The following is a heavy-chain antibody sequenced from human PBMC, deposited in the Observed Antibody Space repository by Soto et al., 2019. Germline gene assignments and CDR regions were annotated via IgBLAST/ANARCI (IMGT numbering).Heavy chain of an antibody. CDR3: ARGLCSGGSCYSGCDY. CDR1: GYTFTSYY. D-gene: IGHD2-15*01. J-gene: IGHJ4*02. Sequence: ASGKVSCKASGYTFTSYYMHWVRQAPGQGLEWMGIINPSGGSTSYAQKFQGRVTMTRDTSTSTVYMELSSLRSEDTAVYYCARGLCSGGSCYSGCDYWGQGTLVTVSS. CDR2: INPSGGST. V-gene: IGHV1-46*03.